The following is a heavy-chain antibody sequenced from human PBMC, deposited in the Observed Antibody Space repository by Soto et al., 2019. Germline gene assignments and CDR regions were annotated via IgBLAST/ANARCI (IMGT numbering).Heavy chain of an antibody. CDR3: ARGLYDSGSFYFDF. V-gene: IGHV3-23*01. D-gene: IGHD3-10*01. Sequence: EVRLLESGGDLVQPGGSLRLSCATSGFTFGNYDMTWVRQAPGKGLEWVSSISRSGDSAYYADSVKGRFTISRDTSENTLYLQMNSLRAEDTAVYYCARGLYDSGSFYFDFWGQGTLVTVSS. J-gene: IGHJ4*02. CDR2: ISRSGDSA. CDR1: GFTFGNYD.